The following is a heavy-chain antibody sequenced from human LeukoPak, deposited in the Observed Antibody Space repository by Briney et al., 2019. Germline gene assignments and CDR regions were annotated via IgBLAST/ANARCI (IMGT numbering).Heavy chain of an antibody. V-gene: IGHV4-30-2*01. CDR1: GGSISSGGYY. CDR3: ARWQDTPYDAFDI. Sequence: SSETLSLTCTVSGGSISSGGYYWSWIRQPPGKGLEWIGYIYHSGSTYYNPSLKSRVTISVDRSKNQFSLKLSSVTAADTAVYYCARWQDTPYDAFDIWGQGTMVTVSS. J-gene: IGHJ3*02. CDR2: IYHSGST.